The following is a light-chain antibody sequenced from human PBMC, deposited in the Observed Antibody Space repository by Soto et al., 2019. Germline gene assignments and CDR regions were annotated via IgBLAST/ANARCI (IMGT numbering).Light chain of an antibody. V-gene: IGKV3-11*01. CDR3: QQRSNWLT. CDR1: QSVSSY. Sequence: EIVLTQSPATLSLSPGERATLSCRASQSVSSYLVWYQQKPGRAPRLLTYDASNRAAGIPARFSGSGSGTDFTLTISSLEPEDFAVYYCQQRSNWLTFGGGTKVEIK. J-gene: IGKJ4*01. CDR2: DAS.